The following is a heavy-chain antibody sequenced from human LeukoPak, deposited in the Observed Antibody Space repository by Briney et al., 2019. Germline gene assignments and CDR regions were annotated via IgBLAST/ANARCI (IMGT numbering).Heavy chain of an antibody. V-gene: IGHV5-51*01. CDR1: GYSFTSYW. D-gene: IGHD3-10*01. J-gene: IGHJ3*01. CDR3: ARRPGLTHGFDL. Sequence: GESLKISCKGLGYSFTSYWIGWARQMLGKGLEWMGISNPGNSDTRYSPSFQGQVTISADKSLSTASLQWSSLKASDTAMYYCARRPGLTHGFDLWGQGTMVTVSS. CDR2: SNPGNSDT.